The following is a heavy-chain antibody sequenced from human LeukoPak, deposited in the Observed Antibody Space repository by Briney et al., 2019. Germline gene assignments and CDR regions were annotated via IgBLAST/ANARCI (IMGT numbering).Heavy chain of an antibody. V-gene: IGHV1-69*05. D-gene: IGHD1-26*01. CDR2: IIPIFGTA. J-gene: IGHJ3*02. CDR1: GGTFSSYA. Sequence: GASVKVSCKASGGTFSSYAIGWVRQAPGQGLEWMGGIIPIFGTANYAQKFQGRVTITTDESTSTAYMELSSLRSEDTAVYYCARRGGSYVFSAFDIWGQGTMVTVSS. CDR3: ARRGGSYVFSAFDI.